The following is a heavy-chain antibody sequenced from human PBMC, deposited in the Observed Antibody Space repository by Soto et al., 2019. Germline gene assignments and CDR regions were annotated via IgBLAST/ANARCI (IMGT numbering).Heavy chain of an antibody. V-gene: IGHV3-30*18. CDR1: GFTFSSYG. CDR2: ISYDGSNK. CDR3: AKDLAGGYGMDV. Sequence: VGPLRLSCAASGFTFSSYGMHWVRQAPGKGLEWVAVISYDGSNKYYADSVKGRFTISRDNSKNTLYLQMNSLRAEDTAVYYCAKDLAGGYGMDVWGQGTTVTVSS. J-gene: IGHJ6*02. D-gene: IGHD3-10*01.